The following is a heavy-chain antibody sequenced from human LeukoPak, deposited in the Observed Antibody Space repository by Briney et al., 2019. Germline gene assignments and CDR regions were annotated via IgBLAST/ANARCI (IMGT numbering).Heavy chain of an antibody. V-gene: IGHV3-23*01. Sequence: GGSLRLSCAASGFTFSSYWMSWVRQAPGKGLEWVSTLTGSGDATHYADSVKGRFSISRDNSKSTLYLQMNSLRAEDTAVYYCASKRAPYSGSYLCCRYWGQGTLVTVSS. D-gene: IGHD1-26*01. CDR2: LTGSGDAT. CDR3: ASKRAPYSGSYLCCRY. J-gene: IGHJ4*02. CDR1: GFTFSSYW.